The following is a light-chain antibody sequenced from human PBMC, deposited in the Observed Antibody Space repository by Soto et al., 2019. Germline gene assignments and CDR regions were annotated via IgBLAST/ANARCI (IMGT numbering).Light chain of an antibody. CDR2: GSS. J-gene: IGKJ1*01. CDR3: QQYGSSPWT. Sequence: EIVLTQSPGTLSLSPGEGATLSCRASQSVSSSYLAWYQQKPGQAPRLLIYGSSSRATGIPDRFSGSGSATDFTLTISSLEPEDFAVYFCQQYGSSPWTFGQGTNVEIK. CDR1: QSVSSSY. V-gene: IGKV3-20*01.